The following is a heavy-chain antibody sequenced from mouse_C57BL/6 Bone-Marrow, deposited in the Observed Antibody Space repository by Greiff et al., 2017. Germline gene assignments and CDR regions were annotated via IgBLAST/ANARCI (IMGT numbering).Heavy chain of an antibody. Sequence: VKLVESGPGLVQPSQSLSITCTVSGFSLTSYGVHWVRQSPGKGLEWLGVIWSGGSTDYNAAFISSMSISKDNSKSQVFFKMNSLQADDTAIYYCARKRGNYAMDYWGQGTSVTVSS. V-gene: IGHV2-2*01. J-gene: IGHJ4*01. CDR1: GFSLTSYG. CDR2: IWSGGST. CDR3: ARKRGNYAMDY.